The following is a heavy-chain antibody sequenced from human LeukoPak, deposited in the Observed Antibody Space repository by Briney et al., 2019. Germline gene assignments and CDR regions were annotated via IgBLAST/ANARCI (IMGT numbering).Heavy chain of an antibody. Sequence: PSETLSLTCTVSSDSISSGNFHWTWIRQSAGKGLEWIGRIYTSGSTNYNPSLKSRVTISVDTSKNQFSLKLSSVTAADTAVYYCAREGYSYGYGVDYWGQGTLVTVSS. CDR2: IYTSGST. CDR3: AREGYSYGYGVDY. D-gene: IGHD5-18*01. CDR1: SDSISSGNFH. J-gene: IGHJ4*02. V-gene: IGHV4-61*02.